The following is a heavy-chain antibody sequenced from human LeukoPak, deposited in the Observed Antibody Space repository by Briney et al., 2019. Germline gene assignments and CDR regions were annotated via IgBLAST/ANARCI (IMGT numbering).Heavy chain of an antibody. CDR2: ISGSGGST. Sequence: GGSLRLSCAASGFTFSNYWMNWVRQAPGKGLEWVSAISGSGGSTYYADSVKGRFTISRDNSKNTLYLQMNSLRAEDTAVYYCAKVNDSSGWYFDYWGQGTLVTVSS. V-gene: IGHV3-23*01. D-gene: IGHD3-22*01. J-gene: IGHJ4*02. CDR1: GFTFSNYW. CDR3: AKVNDSSGWYFDY.